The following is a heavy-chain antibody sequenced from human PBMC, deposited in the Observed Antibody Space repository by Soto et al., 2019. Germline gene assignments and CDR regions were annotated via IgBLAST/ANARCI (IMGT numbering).Heavy chain of an antibody. J-gene: IGHJ4*02. CDR2: IYYSGST. Sequence: QVQLQESGPGLVKPSQTLSLTCTVSGGSISSGGYYWSWIRQHPGKGLEWIGYIYYSGSTYYNPSLKTRVTIPVDTSKNQFSLKLSSVTAADTAVYYCARVGDSVYYFDYWGQGTLVTVSS. CDR3: ARVGDSVYYFDY. D-gene: IGHD1-26*01. CDR1: GGSISSGGYY. V-gene: IGHV4-31*03.